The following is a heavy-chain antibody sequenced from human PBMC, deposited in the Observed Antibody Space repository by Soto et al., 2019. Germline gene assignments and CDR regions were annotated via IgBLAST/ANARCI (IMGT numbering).Heavy chain of an antibody. CDR2: VNASDGHT. V-gene: IGHV1-18*01. J-gene: IGHJ4*02. CDR3: ARGGHVVVVTAALDY. D-gene: IGHD2-21*02. CDR1: GYTFTNYG. Sequence: ASVKVSCEASGYTFTNYGISWVRQAPGQGIEWMGRVNASDGHTTYAQHFQGRVTMTRDTSTSTPYMKLTSLTSDDTAIYYCARGGHVVVVTAALDYWGQGTLVTVSS.